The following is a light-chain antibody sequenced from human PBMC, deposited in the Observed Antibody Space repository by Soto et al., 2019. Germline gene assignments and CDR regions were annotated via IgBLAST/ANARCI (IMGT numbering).Light chain of an antibody. V-gene: IGLV2-8*01. CDR1: SSDLGRYNF. J-gene: IGLJ3*02. CDR2: EVN. CDR3: QSYDTSLRVWV. Sequence: QSALTQPPSASGSPGQSVTISCTGTSSDLGRYNFVSWYRQHPGKAPKLVISEVNKRPSGVPDRFSGSKSGNTASLTVSGLQADDEADYYCQSYDTSLRVWVFGGGTKVTVL.